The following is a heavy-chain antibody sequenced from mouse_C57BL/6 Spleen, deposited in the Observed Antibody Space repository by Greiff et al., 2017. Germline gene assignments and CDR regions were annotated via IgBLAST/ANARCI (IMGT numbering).Heavy chain of an antibody. V-gene: IGHV10-1*01. Sequence: DVHLVESGGGLVQPKGSLKLSCAASGFSFNTYAMNWVRQAPGKGLEWVARIRSKSNNYATYYADSVKDRFTISRDDSESMLYLQMNNLKTEDTAMYYCVRQVVATLDWYFDVWGTGTTVTVSS. D-gene: IGHD1-1*01. CDR1: GFSFNTYA. CDR2: IRSKSNNYAT. J-gene: IGHJ1*03. CDR3: VRQVVATLDWYFDV.